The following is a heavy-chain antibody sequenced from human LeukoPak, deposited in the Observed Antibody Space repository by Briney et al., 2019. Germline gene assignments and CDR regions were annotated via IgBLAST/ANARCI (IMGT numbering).Heavy chain of an antibody. CDR2: MNPNSGNT. V-gene: IGHV1-8*01. Sequence: ASVKVSCKASGYTFTSYDINWVRQATGQGLEWMGWMNPNSGNTGYAQKFQGRVTMTRNTSISTAYMELSSLRSEDTAVYYCARGSPIRSYYGSGSYYPGYWGQGTLVTVSS. CDR3: ARGSPIRSYYGSGSYYPGY. D-gene: IGHD3-10*01. CDR1: GYTFTSYD. J-gene: IGHJ4*02.